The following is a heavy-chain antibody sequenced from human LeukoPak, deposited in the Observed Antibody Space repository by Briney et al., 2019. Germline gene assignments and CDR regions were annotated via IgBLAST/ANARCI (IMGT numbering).Heavy chain of an antibody. CDR1: GFTFSNRA. CDR3: ARARLGIAAAGTNWFDP. D-gene: IGHD6-13*01. V-gene: IGHV3-23*01. CDR2: ISGSGGST. Sequence: GGSLRLSCAASGFTFSNRAMAWVRQAPGKGLEWVSAISGSGGSTYYADSVKGRFTISRDNSKNTLYLQMNSLRAEDTAVYYCARARLGIAAAGTNWFDPWGQGTLVTVSS. J-gene: IGHJ5*02.